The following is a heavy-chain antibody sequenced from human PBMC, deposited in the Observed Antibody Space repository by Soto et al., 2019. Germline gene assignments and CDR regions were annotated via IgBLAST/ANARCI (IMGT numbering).Heavy chain of an antibody. V-gene: IGHV4-31*03. J-gene: IGHJ4*02. CDR1: DDSLTTNKYA. Sequence: SETLSLTCTVSDDSLTTNKYAWTWIRQNPEKGLEWIGYVYSNGNTRSSPSLQSRVSMSVDTSKSHFSLRLSSVTAADTAVYFCARASYFRPSGSYYFVSWGQGTLVTVST. CDR2: VYSNGNT. D-gene: IGHD3-10*01. CDR3: ARASYFRPSGSYYFVS.